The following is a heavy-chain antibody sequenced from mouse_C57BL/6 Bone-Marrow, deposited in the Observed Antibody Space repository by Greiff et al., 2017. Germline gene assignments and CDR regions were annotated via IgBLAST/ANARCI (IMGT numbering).Heavy chain of an antibody. CDR1: GYTFTSYW. D-gene: IGHD3-2*02. V-gene: IGHV1-55*01. CDR3: AGRGSGHWFAY. CDR2: IYPGSGST. Sequence: QVQLQQPGAELVKPGASVKMSCKASGYTFTSYWITWVKQRPGQGLEWIGDIYPGSGSTKYKEKVKSKATLTVDTSSSTPYMQLSSLKSEDSAVYYYAGRGSGHWFAYWGQGTLVTLS. J-gene: IGHJ3*01.